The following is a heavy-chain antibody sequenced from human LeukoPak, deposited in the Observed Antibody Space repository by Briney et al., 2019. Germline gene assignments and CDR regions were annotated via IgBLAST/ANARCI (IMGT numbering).Heavy chain of an antibody. Sequence: SETLSLTCTVSGGSISSYYWSWIRQPPGKGLEWIGYIYYSGSTNYNPSLKSRVTISVDTSKNQFSLKLSSVTAADTAVYYCARKTSSSSRPLFDPWGQGTLVTVSS. CDR3: ARKTSSSSRPLFDP. D-gene: IGHD6-13*01. J-gene: IGHJ5*02. CDR2: IYYSGST. CDR1: GGSISSYY. V-gene: IGHV4-59*01.